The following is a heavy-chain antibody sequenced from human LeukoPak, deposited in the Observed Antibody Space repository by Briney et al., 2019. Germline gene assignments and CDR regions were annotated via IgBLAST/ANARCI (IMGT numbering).Heavy chain of an antibody. Sequence: GGSLRLSCVGSGFTFSAYAMSWVRQAPGEGLEWVSAIGSGSAGTHYADSVKGRSTIYRDDSKNTLYLQMNSLRVEDTAIYYCARPRLSVAGTRWFDPWGQGTLVTVSS. CDR3: ARPRLSVAGTRWFDP. J-gene: IGHJ5*02. D-gene: IGHD1-14*01. CDR2: IGSGSAGT. CDR1: GFTFSAYA. V-gene: IGHV3-23*01.